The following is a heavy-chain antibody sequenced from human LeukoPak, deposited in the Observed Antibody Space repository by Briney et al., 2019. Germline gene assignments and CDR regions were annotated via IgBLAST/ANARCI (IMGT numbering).Heavy chain of an antibody. CDR2: ISGGSEDT. D-gene: IGHD5-18*01. Sequence: PGGSLRLSCTASGFTFDSYAMSWVRQAPGKGLEWVSSISGGSEDTYYADSVKGRFTISRDNSKSTSYLQMNSLRAEDTAVYHCASGYSYGPSDYWGQGTLVTVSS. J-gene: IGHJ4*02. CDR3: ASGYSYGPSDY. V-gene: IGHV3-23*01. CDR1: GFTFDSYA.